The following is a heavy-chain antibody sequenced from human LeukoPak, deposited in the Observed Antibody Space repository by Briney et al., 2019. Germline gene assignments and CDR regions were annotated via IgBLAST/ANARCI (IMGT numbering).Heavy chain of an antibody. CDR2: IIPILGIA. D-gene: IGHD5-18*01. Sequence: GASVKVSCKASGYTFTSYAMNWVRQAPGQGLEWMGRIIPILGIANYAQKFQGRVTITADKSTSTAYMELSSLRSEDTAVYYCARGVDTAMDSGWGQGTLVTVSS. J-gene: IGHJ4*02. CDR1: GYTFTSYA. V-gene: IGHV1-69*04. CDR3: ARGVDTAMDSG.